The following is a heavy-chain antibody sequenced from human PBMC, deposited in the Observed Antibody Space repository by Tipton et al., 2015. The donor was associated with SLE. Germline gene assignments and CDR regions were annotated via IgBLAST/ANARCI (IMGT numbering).Heavy chain of an antibody. CDR3: AADQYYDVLTRYYIFYYFDY. CDR2: INSGGST. J-gene: IGHJ4*02. CDR1: GLTFGDYA. V-gene: IGHV3-23*03. D-gene: IGHD3-9*01. Sequence: LYLTCTTSGLTFGDYAMSWVRQAPGKGLEWVSTINSGGSTYYADSVKGRFTISRDNSKNTLSLQMNSLRAEDTAVYYCAADQYYDVLTRYYIFYYFDYWGQVTLFTVSS.